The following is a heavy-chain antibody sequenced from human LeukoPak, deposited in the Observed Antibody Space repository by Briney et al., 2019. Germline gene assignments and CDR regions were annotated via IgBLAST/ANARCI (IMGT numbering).Heavy chain of an antibody. CDR3: ARALYDSSLRXTXFXX. CDR2: IYTSGST. CDR1: GGSISSGSYY. D-gene: IGHD3-22*01. V-gene: IGHV4-61*02. J-gene: IGHJ5*02. Sequence: SQTLSLTCTVSGGSISSGSYYWSWIRQPAGKGLEWIGRIYTSGSTNYNPSLKSRVTISVDTSKNQFSLKLSSVTAADTAVYYCARALYDSSLRXTXFXXXGXXXLV.